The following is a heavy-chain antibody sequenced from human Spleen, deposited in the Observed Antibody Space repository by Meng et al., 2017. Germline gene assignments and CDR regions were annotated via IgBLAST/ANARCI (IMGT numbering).Heavy chain of an antibody. Sequence: GGSLRLSCAASGFTFSSYEMNWVRQAPGKGLEWVSYISSSGSTIYYADSVKGRFTISRDNAKNSLYLQMNSLRAEDTAVYYCARDRDYDILTGYYLYYYYYGMDVWGQGTTVTVSS. J-gene: IGHJ6*02. V-gene: IGHV3-48*03. CDR2: ISSSGSTI. CDR3: ARDRDYDILTGYYLYYYYYGMDV. CDR1: GFTFSSYE. D-gene: IGHD3-9*01.